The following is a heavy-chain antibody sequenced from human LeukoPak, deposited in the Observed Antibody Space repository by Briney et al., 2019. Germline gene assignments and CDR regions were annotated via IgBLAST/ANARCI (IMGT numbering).Heavy chain of an antibody. Sequence: GGSLRLSCAASGFTFSSYEMNWVRQAPGKGLEWVSYISSSGSTIYYADSVKGRFTISRDNAKNSLYLQMNSLRAEDTAVYYCARPALISDYVYDYWGQGTLVTVSS. D-gene: IGHD3-16*01. CDR3: ARPALISDYVYDY. J-gene: IGHJ4*02. CDR1: GFTFSSYE. CDR2: ISSSGSTI. V-gene: IGHV3-48*03.